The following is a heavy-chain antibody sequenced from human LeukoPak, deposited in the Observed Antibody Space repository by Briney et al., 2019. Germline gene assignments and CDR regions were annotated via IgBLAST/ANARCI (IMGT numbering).Heavy chain of an antibody. J-gene: IGHJ4*02. CDR2: ISYDGSNK. D-gene: IGHD3-16*01. CDR3: AKDTGLGRRSSGSLDY. V-gene: IGHV3-30*18. CDR1: GFTFSSYG. Sequence: PGRSLRLSCAASGFTFSSYGMHWVRQAPGKGLEWVAVISYDGSNKYYADSVKGRFTISRDNSKNTLYLQMNSLRAEDTAVYYCAKDTGLGRRSSGSLDYWGQGTLVTVSS.